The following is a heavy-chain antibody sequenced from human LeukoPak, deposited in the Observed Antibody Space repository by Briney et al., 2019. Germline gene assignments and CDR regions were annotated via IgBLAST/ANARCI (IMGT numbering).Heavy chain of an antibody. CDR3: ARSIAAGYRTDAFDI. V-gene: IGHV4-4*02. CDR1: GGSISSSNW. Sequence: PSGTLSLTCAVSGGSISSSNWWSWVRQPPGKGLEWIGEIYHSGSTNYNPSLKSRVTISVDKSKNQFSLKLSSVTAADTAAYYCARSIAAGYRTDAFDIWGQGTMVTVSS. J-gene: IGHJ3*02. CDR2: IYHSGST. D-gene: IGHD6-13*01.